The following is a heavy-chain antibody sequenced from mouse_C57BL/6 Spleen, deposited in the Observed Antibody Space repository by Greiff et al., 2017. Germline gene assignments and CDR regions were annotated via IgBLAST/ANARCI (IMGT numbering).Heavy chain of an antibody. D-gene: IGHD1-1*01. Sequence: EVQLVESGAELVKPGASVKLSCTASGFNIKDYYMHWVKQRTEQGLEWIGRIDPEDGETKYAPKFQGKATITADTSSNTAYLQLSSLTSEDTAVYYCATLLLITTVVADYWGQGTTLTVSS. CDR3: ATLLLITTVVADY. CDR2: IDPEDGET. J-gene: IGHJ2*01. V-gene: IGHV14-2*01. CDR1: GFNIKDYY.